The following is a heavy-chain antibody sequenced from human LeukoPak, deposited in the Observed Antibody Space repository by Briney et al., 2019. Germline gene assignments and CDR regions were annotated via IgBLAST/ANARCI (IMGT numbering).Heavy chain of an antibody. CDR2: IYHSGST. V-gene: IGHV4-38-2*02. D-gene: IGHD5-12*01. J-gene: IGHJ4*02. CDR1: GYSISSGYY. Sequence: PSETLSLTCTVSGYSISSGYYWGWIRQPPGKGLEWIGSIYHSGSTYYNPSLKSRVTISVDTSKNQFSLKLSSVTAADTAVYYCAREGGYSGYPLDYWGQGTLVTVSS. CDR3: AREGGYSGYPLDY.